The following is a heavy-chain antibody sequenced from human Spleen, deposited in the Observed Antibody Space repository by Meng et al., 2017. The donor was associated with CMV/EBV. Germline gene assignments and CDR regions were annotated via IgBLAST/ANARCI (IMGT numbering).Heavy chain of an antibody. CDR1: GGLVTGYY. CDR3: ARVLRGAAFGGAGQKNWFDP. CDR2: INHSGST. D-gene: IGHD3-16*01. V-gene: IGHV4-34*01. Sequence: QVRLQRSGPRLLKPSETLSLTRAVFGGLVTGYYCSWIRQPPGKGLEWIGEINHSGSTNYNPSLKSRVTISVDTSKNQFSLKLSSVTAADTAVYYCARVLRGAAFGGAGQKNWFDPWGQGTLVTVSS. J-gene: IGHJ5*02.